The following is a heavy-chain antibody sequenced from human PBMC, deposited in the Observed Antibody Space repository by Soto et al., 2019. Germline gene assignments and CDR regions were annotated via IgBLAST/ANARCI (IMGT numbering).Heavy chain of an antibody. Sequence: QVTLKESGPVLVKPTETLTLTCTVSGFSLSNARMGVSWIRQPPGKALEWLAHIFSNDEKSYSTSLKSRLTIPKDXXKXQXALTMTNMDPVDTATYYCARMGYYDNSGNYYSGMDVWGQGTTVTVSS. J-gene: IGHJ6*02. D-gene: IGHD3-22*01. V-gene: IGHV2-26*01. CDR3: ARMGYYDNSGNYYSGMDV. CDR2: IFSNDEK. CDR1: GFSLSNARMG.